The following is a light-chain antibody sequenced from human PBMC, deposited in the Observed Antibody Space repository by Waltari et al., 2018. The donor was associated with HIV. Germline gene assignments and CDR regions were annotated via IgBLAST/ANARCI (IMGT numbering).Light chain of an antibody. J-gene: IGLJ3*02. V-gene: IGLV3-21*01. CDR1: NIGRTS. Sequence: SYVLTQPPSVSVAPGQTARISCEGDNIGRTSVHWYQQKPGQAPVLVVYYDTDRPSGIPERFSGSNSGNTATLIISGVEAGDEADYYCVSYAGWKNRWVFGGGTKLTVL. CDR2: YDT. CDR3: VSYAGWKNRWV.